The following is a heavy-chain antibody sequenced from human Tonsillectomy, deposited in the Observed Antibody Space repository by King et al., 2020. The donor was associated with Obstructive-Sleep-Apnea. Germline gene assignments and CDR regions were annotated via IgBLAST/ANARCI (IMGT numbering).Heavy chain of an antibody. J-gene: IGHJ5*02. Sequence: QLVQSGAEVKKPGASVKVSCKASGYTFTGYYMHWVRQAPGQGLEWMGWINPNSGGTNYAQKFQGRVTMTRDTSISTAYMELSRLRSDDTAVYYCARDLGYCSSTSGYNWFDPWGQGTLVTVSS. D-gene: IGHD2-2*01. CDR1: GYTFTGYY. CDR2: INPNSGGT. V-gene: IGHV1-2*02. CDR3: ARDLGYCSSTSGYNWFDP.